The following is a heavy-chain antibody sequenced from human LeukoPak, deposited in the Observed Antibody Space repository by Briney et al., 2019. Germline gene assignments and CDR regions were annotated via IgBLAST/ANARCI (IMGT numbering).Heavy chain of an antibody. CDR1: GGSFSGYY. Sequence: PSETLSLTCAVYGGSFSGYYWSWIRQPPGKGLEWIGEINNSGSTNYNPSLKSRVTISVDTSKNQFSLKLSSVTAADTAVYYCARVSRPYIVVVPAAKSQGRYYYMDVWGKGTTVTVSS. V-gene: IGHV4-34*01. D-gene: IGHD2-2*01. J-gene: IGHJ6*03. CDR3: ARVSRPYIVVVPAAKSQGRYYYMDV. CDR2: INNSGST.